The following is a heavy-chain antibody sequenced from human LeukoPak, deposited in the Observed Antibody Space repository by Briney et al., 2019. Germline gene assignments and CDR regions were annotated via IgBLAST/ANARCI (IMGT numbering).Heavy chain of an antibody. CDR3: ARHYLSDGILSTFDP. Sequence: PSETLSLTCTVSGGSISSSPYYWGWIRQPPGKGLEWIGTIYYRGSTYSNPSLNSRVTISLDTSKNQFSLRLRSVTAADTALYYCARHYLSDGILSTFDPWGQGILVTVSS. D-gene: IGHD2-2*01. CDR2: IYYRGST. V-gene: IGHV4-39*01. CDR1: GGSISSSPYY. J-gene: IGHJ5*02.